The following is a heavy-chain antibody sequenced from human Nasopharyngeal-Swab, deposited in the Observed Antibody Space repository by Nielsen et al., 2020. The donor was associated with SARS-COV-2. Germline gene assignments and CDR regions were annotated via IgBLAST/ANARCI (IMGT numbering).Heavy chain of an antibody. CDR1: GFTFDDYA. CDR2: INWNSGSK. J-gene: IGHJ4*02. V-gene: IGHV3-9*01. CDR3: AKDPARIVGAPTAAFDF. Sequence: SLKISCAASGFTFDDYAMHWVRQAPGKGLEWVSGINWNSGSKGYADSVKGRFTISRDNAKKSLYLQMNSLRPEDTALYYCAKDPARIVGAPTAAFDFWGQGTLVTVSS. D-gene: IGHD1-26*01.